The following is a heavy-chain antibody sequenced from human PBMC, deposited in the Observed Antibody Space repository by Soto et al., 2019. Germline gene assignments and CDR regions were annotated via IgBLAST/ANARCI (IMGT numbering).Heavy chain of an antibody. CDR3: ARELDYFTGPKGPAPLFDI. J-gene: IGHJ3*02. D-gene: IGHD2-8*02. CDR1: GDSVSSNSAA. CDR2: TYYRSKWYN. V-gene: IGHV6-1*01. Sequence: SQTLSLTCAISGDSVSSNSAAWNWIRQSPSRGLEWLGRTYYRSKWYNDYAVSVKSRITINPDTSKNQFSLQLNSVTPEDTAVYFFARELDYFTGPKGPAPLFDIWGQGTMVTVSS.